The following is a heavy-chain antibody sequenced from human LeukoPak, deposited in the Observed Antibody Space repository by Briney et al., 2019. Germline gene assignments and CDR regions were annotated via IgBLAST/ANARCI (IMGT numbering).Heavy chain of an antibody. Sequence: PGGSLRLSCAASGFTFSTYAMSWVRQAPGKGLQWVAFIGAEGDTYYAESVKGRFTVSRDKSKNTLYLQLNSLRAEDTAVYYCARIKSGIDYWGQGTLVTVSS. CDR3: ARIKSGIDY. CDR1: GFTFSTYA. D-gene: IGHD3-3*01. CDR2: IGAEGDT. V-gene: IGHV3-23*01. J-gene: IGHJ4*02.